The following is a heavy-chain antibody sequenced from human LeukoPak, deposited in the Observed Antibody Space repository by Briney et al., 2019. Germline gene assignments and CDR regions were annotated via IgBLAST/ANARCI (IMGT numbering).Heavy chain of an antibody. CDR3: AGCRYYYGTFDP. D-gene: IGHD3-10*01. CDR1: GFTVSSSY. V-gene: IGHV3-66*01. Sequence: PGGSLRLSCAASGFTVSSSYMTWVRQAPGKGLEWVSVIYSGVYSGGSTYYADSVKGRFTMSRDNSKNTLYLQMNSLRAEDTAVYYCAGCRYYYGTFDPWGQGTLVIVSS. J-gene: IGHJ5*02. CDR2: IYSGVYSGGST.